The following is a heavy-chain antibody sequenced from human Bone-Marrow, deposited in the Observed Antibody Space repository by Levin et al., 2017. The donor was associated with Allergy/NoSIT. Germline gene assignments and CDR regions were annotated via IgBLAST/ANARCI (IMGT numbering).Heavy chain of an antibody. CDR1: GASISSGDYY. V-gene: IGHV4-30-4*01. CDR2: IYYGGST. D-gene: IGHD4-23*01. J-gene: IGHJ3*02. CDR3: ARTRTTVVIAFDI. Sequence: SETLSLTCTVSGASISSGDYYWSWIRQSPGKGLEWIGYIYYGGSTYYNPSLKSRVTISVDASKSQFSLNLYSGTAADTAVYYCARTRTTVVIAFDIWGQGALVTVSS.